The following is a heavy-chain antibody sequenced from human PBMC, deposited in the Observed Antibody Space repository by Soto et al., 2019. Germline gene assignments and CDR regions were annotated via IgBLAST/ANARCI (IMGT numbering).Heavy chain of an antibody. V-gene: IGHV3-23*01. CDR1: GFIFNNYA. D-gene: IGHD3-3*01. Sequence: PGGSLRLSCAASGFIFNNYAMSWVRQAPGKGLEWVSFISASGGSPNYADSVKGRFTISRDNSKNTLHLQMNSLRAEDTAVYYCAKGQSAFWSGLEDYYYGMDVWGQGTTVTVSS. CDR3: AKGQSAFWSGLEDYYYGMDV. J-gene: IGHJ6*02. CDR2: ISASGGSP.